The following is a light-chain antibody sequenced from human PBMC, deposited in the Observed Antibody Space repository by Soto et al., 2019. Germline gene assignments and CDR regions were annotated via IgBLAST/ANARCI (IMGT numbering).Light chain of an antibody. CDR1: QGISNY. V-gene: IGKV1-27*01. J-gene: IGKJ2*01. CDR2: AAS. CDR3: QKYNSAPYT. Sequence: DIQMTQFPSSLSASVGDRVTITCRASQGISNYLAWYQQKPGKVPKLLIYAASTLQSGVPSRFSGSGSGTDFTLTISSLQAEDVATYYCQKYNSAPYTVGQGTNVDVK.